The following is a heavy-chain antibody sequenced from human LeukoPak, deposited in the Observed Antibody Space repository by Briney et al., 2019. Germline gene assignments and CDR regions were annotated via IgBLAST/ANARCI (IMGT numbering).Heavy chain of an antibody. D-gene: IGHD2-2*01. V-gene: IGHV4-4*07. Sequence: SETLSLTCTVSGASISGYYWSWIRQPAGKGLEWIGRIYSSGSSNYNPSLKSRVTISVDTSKNQFSLKLSSVTAADTAVYYCARDQCSSTSCFNWFDPWGQGTLVTVSS. CDR2: IYSSGSS. CDR3: ARDQCSSTSCFNWFDP. CDR1: GASISGYY. J-gene: IGHJ5*02.